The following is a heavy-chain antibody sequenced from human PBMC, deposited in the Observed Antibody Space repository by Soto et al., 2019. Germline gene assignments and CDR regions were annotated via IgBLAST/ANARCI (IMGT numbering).Heavy chain of an antibody. CDR2: IYPGDSDT. CDR1: GYSFTSYW. V-gene: IGHV5-51*01. Sequence: PGESLKISCKGSGYSFTSYWIGWVRQMPGKGLEWMGIIYPGDSDTRYSPSFQGQVTISADKSISTAYLQWSSLKASDTAMYYCARPVYDILTGSDWFDPWGQGTLVTVSS. CDR3: ARPVYDILTGSDWFDP. D-gene: IGHD3-9*01. J-gene: IGHJ5*02.